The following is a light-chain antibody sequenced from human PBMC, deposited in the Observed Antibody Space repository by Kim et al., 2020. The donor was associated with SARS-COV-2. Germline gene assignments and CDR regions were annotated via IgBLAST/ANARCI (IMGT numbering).Light chain of an antibody. J-gene: IGLJ3*02. CDR2: SND. Sequence: GHRVTISCSGSSSNLGSNVVNWYQQLPGTAPKLLIYSNDYRPSGVPDRFSGSKSGTSASLAISGLQSEDEADYYCVAWDDSLNGSVFGGGTQLTVL. V-gene: IGLV1-44*01. CDR3: VAWDDSLNGSV. CDR1: SSNLGSNV.